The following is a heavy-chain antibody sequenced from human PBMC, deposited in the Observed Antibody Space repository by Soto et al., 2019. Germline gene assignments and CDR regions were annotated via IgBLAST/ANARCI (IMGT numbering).Heavy chain of an antibody. Sequence: QVQLVESGGGVVQPGRSLRLSCAASGFTFSSYAMHWVRHAPGKGLEWVAVISYDGSNKYYADSVKGRFTISRDNSKNTLYLQMNSLRAEDTAVYYCAREGDTAMVPIFDYWGQGTLVTVSS. J-gene: IGHJ4*02. CDR3: AREGDTAMVPIFDY. CDR1: GFTFSSYA. CDR2: ISYDGSNK. V-gene: IGHV3-30-3*01. D-gene: IGHD5-18*01.